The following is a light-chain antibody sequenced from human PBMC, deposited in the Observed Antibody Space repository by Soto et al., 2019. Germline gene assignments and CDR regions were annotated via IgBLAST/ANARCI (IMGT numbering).Light chain of an antibody. Sequence: QSVLTQPASVSGSPGQSIAISCTGTSSDVGAYDYVSWYQQHPGKAPKLMIYDVKYRPSGVSNRFSGSKSGNTASLTISGLLAEDEADYYCSSYTSSSSVIFGGGTQLTVL. CDR3: SSYTSSSSVI. V-gene: IGLV2-14*01. J-gene: IGLJ2*01. CDR1: SSDVGAYDY. CDR2: DVK.